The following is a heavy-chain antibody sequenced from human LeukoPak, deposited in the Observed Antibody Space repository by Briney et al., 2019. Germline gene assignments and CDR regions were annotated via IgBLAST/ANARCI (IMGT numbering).Heavy chain of an antibody. D-gene: IGHD5-18*01. CDR3: ARDFYNYGYPTYMDV. V-gene: IGHV4-4*07. CDR2: MYTTGNT. J-gene: IGHJ6*03. CDR1: PGSISTFY. Sequence: SETLSLTCTVSPGSISTFYWSWMRQPAGKGLEWIGRMYTTGNTNYNPSLKSRVTMSIDTSKSQFSLSLTSVTAADTAVYFCARDFYNYGYPTYMDVWGKGITVTVSS.